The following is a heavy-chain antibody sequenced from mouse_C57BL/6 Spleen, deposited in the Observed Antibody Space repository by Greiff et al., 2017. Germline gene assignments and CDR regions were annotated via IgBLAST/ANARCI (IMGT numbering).Heavy chain of an antibody. V-gene: IGHV1-81*01. Sequence: QVQLQQSGAELARPGASVKLSCKASGYTFTSYGISWVKQRTGQGLEWIGEIYPRSGNTYYNEKFKGKDTLTADKSSSTAYMELRSLTSEDSAVYFCARSITTVVATPYWYFDVWGTGTTVTVSS. CDR2: IYPRSGNT. CDR1: GYTFTSYG. CDR3: ARSITTVVATPYWYFDV. D-gene: IGHD1-1*01. J-gene: IGHJ1*03.